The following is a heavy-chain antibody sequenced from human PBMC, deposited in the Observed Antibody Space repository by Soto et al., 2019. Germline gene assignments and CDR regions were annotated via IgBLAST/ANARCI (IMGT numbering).Heavy chain of an antibody. Sequence: GESLKISCRASGNTFTSYWIGWVRQMPGKGLEWMGIIYLGDSDTRYSPSFQGQVTISADKSISTAYLQWSSLKASDTAIYFCTRRRNYGSSPYYYGMDVWGQGTTVTVSS. D-gene: IGHD6-13*01. J-gene: IGHJ6*02. CDR1: GNTFTSYW. CDR3: TRRRNYGSSPYYYGMDV. V-gene: IGHV5-51*01. CDR2: IYLGDSDT.